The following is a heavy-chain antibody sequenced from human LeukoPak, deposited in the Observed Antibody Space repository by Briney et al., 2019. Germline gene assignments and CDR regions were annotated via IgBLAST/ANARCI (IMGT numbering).Heavy chain of an antibody. CDR3: ARGGMETAPEKPFNS. J-gene: IGHJ4*02. D-gene: IGHD1-1*01. CDR2: LKQDGSEK. Sequence: GGSLRLSCAASGFSFSTYWMTWVRPAPGKGLEWVANLKQDGSEKYYVDSVKGRFTISRDNAKNSVFLQMSSLRAEGTAVFYCARGGMETAPEKPFNSWGEGALVT. CDR1: GFSFSTYW. V-gene: IGHV3-7*01.